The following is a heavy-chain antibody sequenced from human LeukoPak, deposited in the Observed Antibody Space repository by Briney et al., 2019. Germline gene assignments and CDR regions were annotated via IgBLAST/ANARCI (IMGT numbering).Heavy chain of an antibody. Sequence: GGSPRLSWAASGFTFSSHWMHWVRQAPGKGLVWVSRINSDGSTTSYADSVKGRFTISRDNAKNTLYLQMNSLRAEDTAVYYCARVMYYYHSSGSIAVYYFDYWGQGTLVTVSS. J-gene: IGHJ4*02. CDR3: ARVMYYYHSSGSIAVYYFDY. CDR2: INSDGSTT. CDR1: GFTFSSHW. V-gene: IGHV3-74*01. D-gene: IGHD3-22*01.